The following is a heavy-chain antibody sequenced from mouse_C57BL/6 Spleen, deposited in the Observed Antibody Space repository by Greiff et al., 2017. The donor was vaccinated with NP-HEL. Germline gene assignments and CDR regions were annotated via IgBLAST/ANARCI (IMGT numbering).Heavy chain of an antibody. CDR3: ARTGYGNYGDWYFDV. J-gene: IGHJ1*03. Sequence: VQLQQSGPGLVQPSQSLSITCTVSGFSLTSYGVHWVRQSPGKGLEWLGVIWSGGSTDYNAAFISRLSISKDNSKSQVFFKMNSLQADDTAIYYCARTGYGNYGDWYFDVWGTGTTVTVSS. V-gene: IGHV2-2*01. CDR2: IWSGGST. D-gene: IGHD2-1*01. CDR1: GFSLTSYG.